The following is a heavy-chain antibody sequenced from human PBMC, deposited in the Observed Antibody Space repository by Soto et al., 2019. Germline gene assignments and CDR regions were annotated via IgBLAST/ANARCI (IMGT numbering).Heavy chain of an antibody. Sequence: GASVKVSCKASGYTFTSYAMHWVRQAPGQRLEWMGWINAGNGNTKYSQKFQGRVTITRDTSASTAYMELSSLRSEDTAVYYCARDLHYGSGSFFFDWFDPWGQGTLVTVSS. CDR2: INAGNGNT. CDR1: GYTFTSYA. D-gene: IGHD3-10*01. J-gene: IGHJ5*02. V-gene: IGHV1-3*01. CDR3: ARDLHYGSGSFFFDWFDP.